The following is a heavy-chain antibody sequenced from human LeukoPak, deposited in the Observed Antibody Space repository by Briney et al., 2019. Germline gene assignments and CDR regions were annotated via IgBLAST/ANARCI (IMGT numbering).Heavy chain of an antibody. CDR2: ISGSGGST. CDR3: AREDGSGTYGGAFDI. V-gene: IGHV3-23*01. J-gene: IGHJ3*02. Sequence: GGSLRLSCAASGFAFSSYAMSWVRQAPGKGLEWVSTISGSGGSTYYADSVKGRFTISRDNAKNMLFLQMNSLRAEDTAVYYCAREDGSGTYGGAFDIWGQGTVVTVSS. CDR1: GFAFSSYA. D-gene: IGHD3-10*01.